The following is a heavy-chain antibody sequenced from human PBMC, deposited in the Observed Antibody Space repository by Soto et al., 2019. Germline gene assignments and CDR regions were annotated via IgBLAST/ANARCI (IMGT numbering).Heavy chain of an antibody. CDR3: AGGGISIAARNPNWFDP. J-gene: IGHJ5*02. V-gene: IGHV3-23*01. CDR1: GFTFSSYA. Sequence: GGSLRLSCAASGFTFSSYAMSWVRQAPGKGLEWVSAISGSGGSTYYADSVKGRFTISRDNSKNTLYLQMNSLRAEDTAVYYCAGGGISIAARNPNWFDPWGQGTLVTVSS. D-gene: IGHD6-6*01. CDR2: ISGSGGST.